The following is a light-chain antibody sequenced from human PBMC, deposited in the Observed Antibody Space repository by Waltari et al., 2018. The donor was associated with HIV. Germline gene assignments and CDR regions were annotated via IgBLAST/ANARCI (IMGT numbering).Light chain of an antibody. V-gene: IGLV2-14*03. Sequence: QSALTQPASVSGSLGQSITISCTGTSSDVGGHNPVSWYQQHPGKAPKLLISDVSNRPSGVSNRFSGSKSGNTASLTISGLQAEDEADYYCSSYTANSRIFGGGTRLTVL. CDR2: DVS. CDR1: SSDVGGHNP. CDR3: SSYTANSRI. J-gene: IGLJ2*01.